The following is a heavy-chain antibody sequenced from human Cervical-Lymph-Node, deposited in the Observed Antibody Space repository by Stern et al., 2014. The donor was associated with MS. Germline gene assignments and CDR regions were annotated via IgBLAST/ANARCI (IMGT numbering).Heavy chain of an antibody. CDR3: AKGGSGSYLD. CDR2: ISDDVRVK. D-gene: IGHD1-26*01. CDR1: GFVFRRHA. Sequence: VQLGESGGGVVQPGRALRLSCAAAGFVFRRHALHWVRQAPGKGLEWLFLISDDVRVKYTTDSVKDRFTVSRDNSNNTVDLEMNSLRLEDTAVYYCAKGGSGSYLDWGQGSLVTVSS. V-gene: IGHV3-30*04. J-gene: IGHJ4*02.